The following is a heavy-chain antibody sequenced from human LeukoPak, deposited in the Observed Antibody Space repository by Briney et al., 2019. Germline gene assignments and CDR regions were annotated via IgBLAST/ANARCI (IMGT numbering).Heavy chain of an antibody. Sequence: SVKVSCKASGGTFSSYAISWVRQAPGQGLEWMGRIIPILGIANYAQKFQGRVTITADKSTSTAYMELSSLRSDDTAVYYCARTIVVVPAEEYYFDYWGQGTLVTVSS. J-gene: IGHJ4*02. CDR3: ARTIVVVPAEEYYFDY. V-gene: IGHV1-69*04. D-gene: IGHD2-2*01. CDR2: IIPILGIA. CDR1: GGTFSSYA.